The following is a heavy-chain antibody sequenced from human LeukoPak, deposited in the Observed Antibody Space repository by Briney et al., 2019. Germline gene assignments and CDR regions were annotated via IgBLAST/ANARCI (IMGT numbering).Heavy chain of an antibody. CDR2: ISYDGSNK. CDR3: VRGGGSLDY. J-gene: IGHJ4*02. Sequence: GGSLRLSCVASGFTFSSYAMHWVRQAPGKGLEWVAVISYDGSNKYYADSVKGRFTISRDNSKNTLYLQMNSLRAEDTAVYYCVRGGGSLDYWGQGTRVTVSS. V-gene: IGHV3-30-3*01. CDR1: GFTFSSYA. D-gene: IGHD2-15*01.